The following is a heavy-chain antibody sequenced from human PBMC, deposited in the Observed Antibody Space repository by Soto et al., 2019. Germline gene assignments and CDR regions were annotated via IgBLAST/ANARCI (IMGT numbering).Heavy chain of an antibody. CDR1: GFTFSDYY. CDR3: ARNIFGVVIRNWFDP. D-gene: IGHD3-3*02. J-gene: IGHJ5*02. V-gene: IGHV3-11*01. CDR2: ISSSGSTI. Sequence: GGSLRLSCAASGFTFSDYYMSWIRQAPGKGLEWVSYISSSGSTIYYADSVKDRFTISRDNAKNSLYLQMNSLRAEDTAVYYCARNIFGVVIRNWFDPWGQGTLVTVSS.